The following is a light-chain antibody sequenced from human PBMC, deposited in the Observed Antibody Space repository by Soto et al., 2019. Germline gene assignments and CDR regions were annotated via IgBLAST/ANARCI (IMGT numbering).Light chain of an antibody. J-gene: IGKJ4*01. CDR3: QQYCSTPLT. V-gene: IGKV4-1*01. CDR2: WAS. CDR1: QSVFFSSYNKDF. Sequence: DIVMTQSPDSLAVSLGERATINCKYSQSVFFSSYNKDFLAWYQQKPGQPPKLLIYWASTREAGGPDRFSGSGSGTDFTLNISSLQAEDVAVSYCQQYCSTPLTFGGGTKVEIK.